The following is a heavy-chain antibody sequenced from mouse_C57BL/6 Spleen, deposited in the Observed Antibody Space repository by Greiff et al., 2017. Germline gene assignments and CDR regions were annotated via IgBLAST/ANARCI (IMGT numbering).Heavy chain of an antibody. CDR2: ISSGSSTI. J-gene: IGHJ3*01. Sequence: EVMLVESGGGLVKPGGSLKLSCAASGFTFSDYGMHWVRQAPETGLEWVAYISSGSSTIYYADTVKGRFTISRDNAKNTLFLQMTSLRSEDTAMYYCAREDYGNYWFAYWGQGTLVTVSA. CDR1: GFTFSDYG. V-gene: IGHV5-17*01. CDR3: AREDYGNYWFAY. D-gene: IGHD2-1*01.